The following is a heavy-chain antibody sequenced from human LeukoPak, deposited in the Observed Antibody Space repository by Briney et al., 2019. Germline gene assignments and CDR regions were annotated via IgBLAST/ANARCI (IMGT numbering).Heavy chain of an antibody. CDR2: ISSSGSTI. J-gene: IGHJ4*02. V-gene: IGHV3-11*01. CDR1: GFTFSDYY. CDR3: ARAVNDFWSFLPEGRGTYFDY. Sequence: PGGSLRLSCAASGFTFSDYYMSWIRQAPGKGLEWVSYISSSGSTIYYADSVKGRFTISRDNAKNSLYLQMNSLRAEDTAVYYCARAVNDFWSFLPEGRGTYFDYWGQGTLVTVSS. D-gene: IGHD3-3*01.